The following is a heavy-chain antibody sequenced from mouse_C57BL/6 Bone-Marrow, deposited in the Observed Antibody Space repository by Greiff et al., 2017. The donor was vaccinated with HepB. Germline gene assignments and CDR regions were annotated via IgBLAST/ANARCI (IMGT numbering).Heavy chain of an antibody. D-gene: IGHD2-1*01. CDR2: ISNGGGST. Sequence: DVMLVESGGGLVQPGGSLKLSCAASGFTFSDYYMYWVRQTPEKRLEWVAYISNGGGSTYYPDTVKGRFTISRDNAKNTLYLQMSRRKSEDTAMYYCARIYYGNPYWYFDVWGTGTTVTVSS. V-gene: IGHV5-12*01. CDR3: ARIYYGNPYWYFDV. J-gene: IGHJ1*03. CDR1: GFTFSDYY.